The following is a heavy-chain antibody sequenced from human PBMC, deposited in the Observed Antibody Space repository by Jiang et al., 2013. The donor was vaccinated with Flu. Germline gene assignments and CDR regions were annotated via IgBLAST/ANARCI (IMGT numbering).Heavy chain of an antibody. CDR3: ARDGGRGSYRPLFDY. Sequence: VLLKPSETLSLTCAVYGGSFSGYYWSWIRQPPGKGLEWIGEINHSGSTNYNPSLKSRVTISVDTSKNQFSLKLSSVTAADTAVYYCARDGGRGSYRPLFDYWGQGTLVTVSS. V-gene: IGHV4-34*01. D-gene: IGHD3-16*02. CDR1: GGSFSGYY. CDR2: INHSGST. J-gene: IGHJ4*02.